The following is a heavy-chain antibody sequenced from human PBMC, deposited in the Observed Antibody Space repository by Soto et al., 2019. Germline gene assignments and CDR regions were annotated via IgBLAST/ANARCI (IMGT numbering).Heavy chain of an antibody. D-gene: IGHD3-22*01. Sequence: GGSLRLSCAASGFPFSGSAMHWVRQASGKGLEWVGRIRSKANSYATAYAASVKGRFTISRDDSKNTAYLQMNSLKTEDTAVYYCTTHYYDSSGYLGPVDYWGQGTLVTVSS. CDR2: IRSKANSYAT. J-gene: IGHJ4*02. CDR3: TTHYYDSSGYLGPVDY. CDR1: GFPFSGSA. V-gene: IGHV3-73*01.